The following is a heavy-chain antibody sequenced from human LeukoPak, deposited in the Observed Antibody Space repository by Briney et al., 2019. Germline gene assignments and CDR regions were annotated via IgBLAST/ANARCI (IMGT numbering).Heavy chain of an antibody. D-gene: IGHD6-13*01. Sequence: GGSLRLSCAASGFTFSNYWMHWVRQAPGKGLVWVSRINSDGSITSYADSVKGRFTISRDNSKNTLYLQMNSLRAEDTAVYYCAKVRYSRSWYFDYWGQGTLVTVSS. V-gene: IGHV3-74*01. J-gene: IGHJ4*02. CDR1: GFTFSNYW. CDR2: INSDGSIT. CDR3: AKVRYSRSWYFDY.